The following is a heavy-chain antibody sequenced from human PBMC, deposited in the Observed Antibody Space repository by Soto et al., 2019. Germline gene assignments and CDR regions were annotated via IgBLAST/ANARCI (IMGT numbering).Heavy chain of an antibody. CDR1: GFSFSSYG. J-gene: IGHJ4*02. Sequence: QVQLVESGGGVVQPGRSLRLSCAASGFSFSSYGMHWVRQAPGKGLEWVAVIYYDGSNKYYADSVKGRFTISRDNSKNTLYLQMNSLRAEDTALYYCARDQYSSSWYPFDYWGQGTLLTVSS. V-gene: IGHV3-33*01. D-gene: IGHD6-13*01. CDR2: IYYDGSNK. CDR3: ARDQYSSSWYPFDY.